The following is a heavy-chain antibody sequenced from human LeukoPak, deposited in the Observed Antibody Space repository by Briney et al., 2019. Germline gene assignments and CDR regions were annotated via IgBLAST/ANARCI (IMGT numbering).Heavy chain of an antibody. CDR1: GFTFSSYW. Sequence: GGSLRLSCAASGFTFSSYWMSWVRQAPGKGLEWVSSISPSSRLIYYADSVKGRFTISRDNAKNSLCLQMDSLRDEDTAFYYCVRGGPFDIWGQGTMVTVS. CDR2: ISPSSRLI. CDR3: VRGGPFDI. V-gene: IGHV3-48*02. J-gene: IGHJ3*02.